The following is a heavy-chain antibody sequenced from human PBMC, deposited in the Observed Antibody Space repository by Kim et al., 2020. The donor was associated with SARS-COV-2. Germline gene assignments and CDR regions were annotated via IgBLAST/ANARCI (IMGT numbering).Heavy chain of an antibody. CDR2: IIPIFGTA. J-gene: IGHJ4*02. CDR1: GGTFSSYA. CDR3: ARIYDEYSSSSRYFDY. D-gene: IGHD6-6*01. V-gene: IGHV1-69*13. Sequence: SVKVSCKASGGTFSSYAISWVRQAPGQGLEWMGGIIPIFGTANYAQKFQGRVTITADESTSTAYMELSSLRSEDTAVYYCARIYDEYSSSSRYFDYWGQGTLVTVSS.